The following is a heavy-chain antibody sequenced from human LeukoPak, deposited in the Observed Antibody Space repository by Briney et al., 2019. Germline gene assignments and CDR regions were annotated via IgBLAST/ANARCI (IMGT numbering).Heavy chain of an antibody. CDR1: GFTFSSYW. CDR2: INSDGSST. D-gene: IGHD2-15*01. CDR3: ARARGSGYCSGGSCYLVDYYYGMDV. J-gene: IGHJ6*02. Sequence: PGGSLRLSCAASGFTFSSYWMHWVRQVAGKGLVWVSRINSDGSSTSYADSVKGRFTISRDNAKNTLYLQMNSLRAEDTAVYYCARARGSGYCSGGSCYLVDYYYGMDVWGQGTTVTVSS. V-gene: IGHV3-74*01.